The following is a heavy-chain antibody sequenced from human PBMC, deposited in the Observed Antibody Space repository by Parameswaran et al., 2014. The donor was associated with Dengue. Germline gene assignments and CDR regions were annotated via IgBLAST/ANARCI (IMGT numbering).Heavy chain of an antibody. CDR3: ARVLTAAGSDY. CDR2: ISSSSSYI. Sequence: WIRQPQEGLEWVSSISSSSSYIYYADSVKGRFTISRDNAKNSLYLQMNSLRAEDTAVYYCARVLTAAGSDYWGQGTLVTVSS. J-gene: IGHJ4*02. V-gene: IGHV3-21*03. D-gene: IGHD6-13*01.